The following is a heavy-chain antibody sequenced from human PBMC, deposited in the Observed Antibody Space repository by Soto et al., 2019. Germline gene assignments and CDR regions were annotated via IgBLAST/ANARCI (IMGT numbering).Heavy chain of an antibody. V-gene: IGHV3-9*01. J-gene: IGHJ3*02. CDR2: ITWNGGSV. D-gene: IGHD2-15*01. CDR1: GFTFDDYA. Sequence: EEQLVESGGALVQPGRSLRLSCAASGFTFDDYAMHWVRQAPGKGLEWVSFITWNGGSVGYADSLKGRFTISRDNAKNSLYLQLSSLRTEDKAFYYCTRGYCSVGSCAFDIWGQGTMVTVSS. CDR3: TRGYCSVGSCAFDI.